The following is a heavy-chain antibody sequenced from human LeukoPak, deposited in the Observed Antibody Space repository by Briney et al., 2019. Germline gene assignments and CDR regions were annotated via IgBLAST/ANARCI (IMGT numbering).Heavy chain of an antibody. V-gene: IGHV4-34*01. J-gene: IGHJ5*02. D-gene: IGHD6-13*01. CDR1: GGSISSCY. CDR3: ARGRSSSYLPNHNWFDP. CDR2: INHSGST. Sequence: SETLSLTCTVSGGSISSCYWSWIRQPPGKGLEWIGEINHSGSTNYNPSLKSRVTISVDTSKNQFSLKLSSVTAADTAVYYCARGRSSSYLPNHNWFDPWGQGTLVTVSS.